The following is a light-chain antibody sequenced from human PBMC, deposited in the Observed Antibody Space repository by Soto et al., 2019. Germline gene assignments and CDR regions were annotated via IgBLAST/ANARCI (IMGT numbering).Light chain of an antibody. J-gene: IGKJ1*01. V-gene: IGKV3-20*01. Sequence: EIVLTQSPGTLSLSPGERATLSCTASQSVSNNYLAWYQQKPAQAPRLLIYGASNMATGIPDRFSGSGSGTDFTLTISRLEPEDFAVYYCQQYGSSGTFGQGTKVDIK. CDR3: QQYGSSGT. CDR2: GAS. CDR1: QSVSNNY.